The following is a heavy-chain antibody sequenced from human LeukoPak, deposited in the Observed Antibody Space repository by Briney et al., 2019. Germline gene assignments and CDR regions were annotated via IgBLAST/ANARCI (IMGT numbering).Heavy chain of an antibody. CDR1: GYSFSTYR. Sequence: GESLKISCRGSGYSFSTYRVGWVRQMPGKGLERMGIMYPGDSDTRYSPSFQGQFTISADKSISTAYLQWSSLKASDTAMYYCARRDGYNMGAFDIWGQGTMVTVSS. V-gene: IGHV5-51*01. CDR2: MYPGDSDT. J-gene: IGHJ3*02. D-gene: IGHD5-24*01. CDR3: ARRDGYNMGAFDI.